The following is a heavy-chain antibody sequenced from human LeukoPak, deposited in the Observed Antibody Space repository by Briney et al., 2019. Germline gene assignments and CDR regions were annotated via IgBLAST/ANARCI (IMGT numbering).Heavy chain of an antibody. J-gene: IGHJ4*02. CDR2: IYYSGST. Sequence: SEALSLTCTVSGGSISSSSYYWGWIRQPPGKGLEWIGSIYYSGSTYYNPSLKSRVTISVDTSKNQFSLKLSSVTAADTAVYYCARIRRGAAAGTVFDYWGQGTLVTVSS. D-gene: IGHD6-13*01. CDR3: ARIRRGAAAGTVFDY. V-gene: IGHV4-39*07. CDR1: GGSISSSSYY.